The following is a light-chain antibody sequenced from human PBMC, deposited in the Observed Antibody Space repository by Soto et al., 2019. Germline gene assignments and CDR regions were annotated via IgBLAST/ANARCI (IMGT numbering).Light chain of an antibody. CDR1: QSISSN. J-gene: IGKJ1*01. V-gene: IGKV3-15*01. CDR2: GAS. Sequence: EIVMTQSPATLSVSAGERATLSCRASQSISSNLAWYQQKPGQAPRLLIYGASTRATGLPARFSGSGSGTEFTLTISSLQPDDFATYYCQHYNSYSEAFGQGTKVDI. CDR3: QHYNSYSEA.